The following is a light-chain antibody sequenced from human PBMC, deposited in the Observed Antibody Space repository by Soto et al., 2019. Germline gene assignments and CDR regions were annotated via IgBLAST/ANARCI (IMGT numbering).Light chain of an antibody. Sequence: DIVMTQSPDSLXVSXXXXAXXXCXPSXXXLSSSNNKNHLAWYQQKPGQPPRLLIYWASTRKSGVPDRFSGSGSGTVFSLTISSLQAEDVAVYYCQQYYTTPLTFGGGTKVDNK. CDR1: XXXLSSSNNKNH. V-gene: IGKV4-1*01. CDR3: QQYYTTPLT. J-gene: IGKJ4*01. CDR2: WAS.